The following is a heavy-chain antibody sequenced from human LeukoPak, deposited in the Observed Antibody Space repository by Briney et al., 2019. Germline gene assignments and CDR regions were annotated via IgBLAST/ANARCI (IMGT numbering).Heavy chain of an antibody. Sequence: ASVKVSCKASGYTFTSYYMHWVRQAPGQGLEWMGIINPSGGSTSYAQKFQGRVTMTRDTSTSTVYMELSSLRSEDTAVYYCARVPYGSGSYRHAFDIWGQGTMVTVSS. V-gene: IGHV1-46*01. CDR2: INPSGGST. D-gene: IGHD3-10*01. CDR1: GYTFTSYY. J-gene: IGHJ3*02. CDR3: ARVPYGSGSYRHAFDI.